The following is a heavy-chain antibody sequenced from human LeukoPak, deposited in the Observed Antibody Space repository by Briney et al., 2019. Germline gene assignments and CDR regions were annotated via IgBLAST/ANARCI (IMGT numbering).Heavy chain of an antibody. CDR2: INHSGST. CDR3: ARMATYDSSGYYYSDY. J-gene: IGHJ4*02. V-gene: IGHV4-34*01. D-gene: IGHD3-22*01. CDR1: GGSFSGYY. Sequence: SETLSLTCAVYGGSFSGYYWSWIRQPPGKGLEWIGEINHSGSTNYNPSLKSRVTISVDTSKNQFSLKLSSVTAADTAEYYCARMATYDSSGYYYSDYWGQGTLVTVSS.